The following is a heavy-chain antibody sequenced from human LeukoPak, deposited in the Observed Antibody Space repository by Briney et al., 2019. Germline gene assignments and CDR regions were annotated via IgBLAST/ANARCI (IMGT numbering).Heavy chain of an antibody. CDR3: ARGHGGVGGMDV. CDR1: GGSISSYY. D-gene: IGHD2-15*01. V-gene: IGHV4-34*01. CDR2: IDESGSV. J-gene: IGHJ6*02. Sequence: SETLSLTCTVSGGSISSYYWSWIRQPPGEGLQWIGAIDESGSVNYNPSLKSRVTISVATTKNQFSLQLSSLAAAATAVYYCARGHGGVGGMDVWGLGTTVIVS.